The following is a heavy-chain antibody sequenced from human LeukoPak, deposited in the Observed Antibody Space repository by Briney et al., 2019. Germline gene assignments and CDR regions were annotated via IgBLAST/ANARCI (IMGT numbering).Heavy chain of an antibody. Sequence: KPSETLSLTCAVYGGSSSGYYWSWIRQPPGKGLEWIGEINHSGSTNYNPSLKSRVTISVDTSKNQFSLKLSSVTAADTAVYYCARGGYSGYDFWFDPWGQGTLVTVSS. D-gene: IGHD5-12*01. V-gene: IGHV4-34*01. CDR3: ARGGYSGYDFWFDP. CDR2: INHSGST. J-gene: IGHJ5*02. CDR1: GGSSSGYY.